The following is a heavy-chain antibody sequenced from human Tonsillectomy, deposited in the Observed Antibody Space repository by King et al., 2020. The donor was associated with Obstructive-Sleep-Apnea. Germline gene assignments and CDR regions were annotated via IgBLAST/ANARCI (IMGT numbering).Heavy chain of an antibody. V-gene: IGHV3-30*04. J-gene: IGHJ4*02. D-gene: IGHD6-13*01. CDR2: ISYDGSNK. CDR3: AREIGPYYSGRWYTPQA. CDR1: GFTFSSYA. Sequence: VQLVESGGGVVQPGRSLRLSCAASGFTFSSYAMHWVRQAPGKGLEWVAVISYDGSNKYYADSVKGRFTISRDNSKNTLYLQMNSLGAEDTAVYYCAREIGPYYSGRWYTPQAGGQGTLVTVSS.